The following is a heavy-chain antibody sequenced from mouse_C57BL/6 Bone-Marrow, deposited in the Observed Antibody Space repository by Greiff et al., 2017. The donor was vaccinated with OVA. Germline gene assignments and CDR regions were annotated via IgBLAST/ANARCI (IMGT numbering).Heavy chain of an antibody. CDR3: ARRDYGSPWFAY. CDR2: IYPGSGNT. CDR1: GYTFTDYY. Sequence: QVQLKQSGAELVRPGASVKLSCKASGYTFTDYYINWVKQRPGQGLEWIARIYPGSGNTYYNEKFKGKATLTAEKSSSPAYMQLSSLTSEDSAVYFCARRDYGSPWFAYWGQGTLVTVSA. D-gene: IGHD1-1*01. J-gene: IGHJ3*01. V-gene: IGHV1-76*01.